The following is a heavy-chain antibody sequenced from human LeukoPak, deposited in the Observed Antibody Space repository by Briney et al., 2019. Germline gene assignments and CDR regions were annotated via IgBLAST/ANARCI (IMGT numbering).Heavy chain of an antibody. Sequence: GASVKVSCTASGYTFSSYYIHWVRPAPGQGLEWMGTINPGRDSTSYAQKFQGRVIMTRDTSTSTVDMDLSSLRSDDTAVYYCARDVGSGTYMFDFWGQGTLVTVSS. J-gene: IGHJ4*02. V-gene: IGHV1-46*01. CDR2: INPGRDST. CDR1: GYTFSSYY. D-gene: IGHD6-19*01. CDR3: ARDVGSGTYMFDF.